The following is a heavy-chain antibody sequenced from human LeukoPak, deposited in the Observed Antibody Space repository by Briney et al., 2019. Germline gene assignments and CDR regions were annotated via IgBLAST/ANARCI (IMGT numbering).Heavy chain of an antibody. Sequence: ASVKVSCKASGYTFTSYAIHWVRQAPGQRLEWMGWINAGNGNTKYSQKFQGRVTITRDTSASTAYMELSSLRSEDTAVYYCASALWFGELITFWGQGTLVTVSS. V-gene: IGHV1-3*01. CDR1: GYTFTSYA. J-gene: IGHJ4*02. CDR2: INAGNGNT. D-gene: IGHD3-10*01. CDR3: ASALWFGELITF.